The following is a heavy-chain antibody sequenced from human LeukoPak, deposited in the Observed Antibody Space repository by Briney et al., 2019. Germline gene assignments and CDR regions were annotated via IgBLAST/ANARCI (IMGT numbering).Heavy chain of an antibody. CDR1: GGSFSGYY. D-gene: IGHD3-16*02. V-gene: IGHV4-34*01. J-gene: IGHJ4*02. CDR3: ASGGAVQGYS. Sequence: SETLSLTCAVYGGSFSGYYWSWIRQPPGKGLEWIGEINHSGSTNYNPSLKSRVTISVDTSKNQFSLKLSSVTAADTAVYYCASGGAVQGYSWGQGTLVTVSS. CDR2: INHSGST.